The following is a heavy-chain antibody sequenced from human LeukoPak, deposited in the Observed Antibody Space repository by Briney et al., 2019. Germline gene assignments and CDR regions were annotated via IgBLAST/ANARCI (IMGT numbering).Heavy chain of an antibody. V-gene: IGHV3-21*01. CDR3: ARVPSFWSGYYADY. Sequence: KAGRSLRLSCAASGFNLSSYAFNWVSQAPGGGLEWVSSISRGSIHIYYGDSVKGRFTISRDNANNSLFLEMNSLRADDTAVYYCARVPSFWSGYYADYWGRGTLVTVSS. D-gene: IGHD3-3*01. CDR1: GFNLSSYA. J-gene: IGHJ4*02. CDR2: ISRGSIHI.